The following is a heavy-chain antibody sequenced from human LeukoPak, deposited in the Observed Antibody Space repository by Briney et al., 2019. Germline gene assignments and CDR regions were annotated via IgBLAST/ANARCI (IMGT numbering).Heavy chain of an antibody. D-gene: IGHD4-17*01. CDR1: GGSISIYY. Sequence: SETLSLTCTVSGGSISIYYWSWIRQPAGKGLELIGRIYTSGSTNYNPSLKSRVTMSVDTSKNQFSLKLSSVTAADTAVYYCARDLADDEDYGDYFDYWGQGTLVTVSS. V-gene: IGHV4-4*07. CDR3: ARDLADDEDYGDYFDY. J-gene: IGHJ4*02. CDR2: IYTSGST.